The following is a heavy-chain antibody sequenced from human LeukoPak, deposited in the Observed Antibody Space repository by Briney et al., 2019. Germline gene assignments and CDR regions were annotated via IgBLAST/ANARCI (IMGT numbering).Heavy chain of an antibody. Sequence: KSGGSLRLSCAASGFTFGDYYMSWIRQAPGKGLEWVSYISSSGSTIYYADSVKGRFTISRDNAKNSLYLQMNSLRAEDTAVYYCAKSTWEPLGWVYAFDIWGQGTMVTVSS. CDR1: GFTFGDYY. V-gene: IGHV3-11*01. J-gene: IGHJ3*02. D-gene: IGHD1-26*01. CDR3: AKSTWEPLGWVYAFDI. CDR2: ISSSGSTI.